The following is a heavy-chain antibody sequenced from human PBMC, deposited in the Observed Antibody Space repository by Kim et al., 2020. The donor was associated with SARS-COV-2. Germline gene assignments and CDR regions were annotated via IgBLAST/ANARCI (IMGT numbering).Heavy chain of an antibody. CDR3: ARARYYYGSGSYPSYYFDY. CDR2: IYSGGST. CDR1: GFTVSSNY. Sequence: GGSLRLSCAASGFTVSSNYMSWVRQAPGKGLEWVSVIYSGGSTYYADSVKGRFTISRHNSKNTLYLQMNSLRAEDTAVYYCARARYYYGSGSYPSYYFDYWGQGTLVTVSS. J-gene: IGHJ4*02. V-gene: IGHV3-53*04. D-gene: IGHD3-10*01.